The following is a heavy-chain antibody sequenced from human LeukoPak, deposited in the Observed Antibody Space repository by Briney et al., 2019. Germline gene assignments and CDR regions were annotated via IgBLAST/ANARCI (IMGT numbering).Heavy chain of an antibody. J-gene: IGHJ4*02. CDR2: ISSSSSYI. CDR1: GFTFSSYS. Sequence: GGSLRLSCAASGFTFSSYSMNWVRQAPGKGLERVSSISSSSSYIYYADSVKGRFTISRDNAKNSLYLQMNSLRADDTAVYYCARESSPGYSYGYPLAYWGQGTLVTVSS. CDR3: ARESSPGYSYGYPLAY. V-gene: IGHV3-21*01. D-gene: IGHD5-18*01.